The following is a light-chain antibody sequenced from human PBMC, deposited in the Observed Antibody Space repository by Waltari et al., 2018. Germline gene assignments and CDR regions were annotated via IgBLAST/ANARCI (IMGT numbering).Light chain of an antibody. Sequence: EIVLTQSPATLSLSPGERATLSCRASQSVSNYLAWYQHKPGQAPRLLIYDASKRATGVPARFSGSGSGTDFSLTISSLEPEDFAVYYCEQRSNWPPEYTFGQGTNLEIK. V-gene: IGKV3-11*01. CDR3: EQRSNWPPEYT. J-gene: IGKJ2*01. CDR2: DAS. CDR1: QSVSNY.